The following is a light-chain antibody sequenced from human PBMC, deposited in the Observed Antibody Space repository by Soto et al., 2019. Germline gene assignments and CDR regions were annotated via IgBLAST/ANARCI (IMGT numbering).Light chain of an antibody. CDR3: LSKTSTISYV. CDR2: EVS. Sequence: ALTQPASVSGSPGQSIAISCTGTASDVGGYNYVSWYQQHPGKVPKLLIHEVSNRPSGVSNRFSGSKSGNTASLTISGLQAEDEADYYCLSKTSTISYVFGTGTKVTVL. CDR1: ASDVGGYNY. V-gene: IGLV2-14*01. J-gene: IGLJ1*01.